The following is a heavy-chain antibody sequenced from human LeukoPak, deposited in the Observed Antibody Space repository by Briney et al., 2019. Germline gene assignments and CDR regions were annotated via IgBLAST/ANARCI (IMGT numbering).Heavy chain of an antibody. Sequence: GGSLRLSCAASGFTFSSYAMHWVRQAPGKGLEWVAVISYDGGNKYYADSVKGRFAISRDNSKNTLYLQMNSLRAEDTAVYYCARDGCSSTSCSQFQHWGQGTLVTVSS. D-gene: IGHD2-2*01. CDR2: ISYDGGNK. J-gene: IGHJ1*01. V-gene: IGHV3-30*09. CDR3: ARDGCSSTSCSQFQH. CDR1: GFTFSSYA.